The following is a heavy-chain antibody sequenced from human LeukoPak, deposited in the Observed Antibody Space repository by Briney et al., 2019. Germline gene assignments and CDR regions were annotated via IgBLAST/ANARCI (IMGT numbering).Heavy chain of an antibody. V-gene: IGHV3-23*01. Sequence: GGSLRLSCAASGFTFSTYAMSWVRQAPGKGLEWVSAISGSGSSIYYADSVKGRFTISRDNSKNTLYLQMNSLGAEDTAVYYCAKVVGVDYYGSGNRVDFDYWGQGTLVTVSP. CDR1: GFTFSTYA. J-gene: IGHJ4*02. CDR3: AKVVGVDYYGSGNRVDFDY. CDR2: ISGSGSSI. D-gene: IGHD3-10*01.